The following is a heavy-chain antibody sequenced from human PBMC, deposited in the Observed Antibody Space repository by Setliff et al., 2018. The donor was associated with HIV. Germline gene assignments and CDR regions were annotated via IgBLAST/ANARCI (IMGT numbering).Heavy chain of an antibody. CDR2: IAHSGDT. CDR1: GGSFSGYY. V-gene: IGHV4-34*01. Sequence: PSQTLSLTCAVSGGSFSGYYWNWIRQPPGEGLEWIGEIAHSGDTNYNPSLKSRVIISVDVSKNQFSLNLNSVTAADTAVYYCARGEVTTVRYFDLWGRGTRVTAPQ. CDR3: ARGEVTTVRYFDL. J-gene: IGHJ2*01. D-gene: IGHD3-3*01.